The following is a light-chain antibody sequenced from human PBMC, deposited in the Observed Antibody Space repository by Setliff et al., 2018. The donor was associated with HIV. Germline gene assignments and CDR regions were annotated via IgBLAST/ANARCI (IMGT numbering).Light chain of an antibody. CDR3: SSYAGSNNWV. CDR2: EVT. V-gene: IGLV2-8*01. J-gene: IGLJ3*02. Sequence: QSALAQPPSASGSPGQSVTISCTGTSSDVGGYNSVSWYQQHPGKAPKLMMSEVTKRPSGVPDRFSGSKSGNTASLTVSGLQVEDEADYYCSSYAGSNNWVFGGGTKVTVL. CDR1: SSDVGGYNS.